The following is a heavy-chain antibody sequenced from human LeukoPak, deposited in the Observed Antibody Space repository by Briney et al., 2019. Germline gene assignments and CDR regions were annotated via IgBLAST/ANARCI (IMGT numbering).Heavy chain of an antibody. CDR1: GGSISSYY. Sequence: SETLSLTCTVSGGSISSYYWSWIRQPAGKGLEWIGRIYTSGSTNYNPSLKSRVTMSVDTSKNQFSLKLSSVTAADTAVYYCARDRYRGQTYYYYYMDVWGKGTTVTVSS. V-gene: IGHV4-4*07. CDR3: ARDRYRGQTYYYYYMDV. CDR2: IYTSGST. J-gene: IGHJ6*03. D-gene: IGHD3-16*02.